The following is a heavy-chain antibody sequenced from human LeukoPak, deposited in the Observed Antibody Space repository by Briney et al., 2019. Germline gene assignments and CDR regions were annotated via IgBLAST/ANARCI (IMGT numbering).Heavy chain of an antibody. CDR3: ARGEMATIEFDY. CDR2: IYYSGST. Sequence: PSETLSLTCTVSGGSISSSSYYWGWIRQPPGKGLEWIGSIYYSGSTYYNPSLKSRGTISVDTSKNQFSLKLSSVTAADTAVYYCARGEMATIEFDYWGQGTLVTVSS. CDR1: GGSISSSSYY. J-gene: IGHJ4*02. D-gene: IGHD5-24*01. V-gene: IGHV4-39*07.